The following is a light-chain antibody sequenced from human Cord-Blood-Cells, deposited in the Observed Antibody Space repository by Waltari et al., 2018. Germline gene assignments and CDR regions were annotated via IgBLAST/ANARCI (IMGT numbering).Light chain of an antibody. J-gene: IGLJ3*02. V-gene: IGLV2-14*01. Sequence: QSALTQPASVSGSPGQSITISCTGTSSDVGGYNYVSWYQQHPGKAPKLMIYDVSNRPSGFSNRFSGSKSGNTASLTISGLQAEDEADYYCSSYTSSSTWVFCGGTKLTVL. CDR3: SSYTSSSTWV. CDR1: SSDVGGYNY. CDR2: DVS.